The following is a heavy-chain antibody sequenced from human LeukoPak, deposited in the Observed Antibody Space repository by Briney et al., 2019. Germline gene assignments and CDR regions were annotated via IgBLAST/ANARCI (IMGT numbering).Heavy chain of an antibody. CDR3: ARRNIAVTGTLDAFDI. J-gene: IGHJ3*02. V-gene: IGHV3-73*01. CDR1: EFTFSGSA. D-gene: IGHD6-19*01. CDR2: IRSKVNSYGT. Sequence: GGSLRLSCAASEFTFSGSAMHWVRQASGKGLEWVGRIRSKVNSYGTAYGASVKGRFIISRDDSKNTAYLQMNSLKTEDTAVYYCARRNIAVTGTLDAFDIWGQGTMVTVSS.